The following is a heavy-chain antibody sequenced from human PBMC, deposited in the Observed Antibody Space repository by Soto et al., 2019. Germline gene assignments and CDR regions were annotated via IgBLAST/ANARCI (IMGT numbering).Heavy chain of an antibody. D-gene: IGHD2-2*01. Sequence: GGSLRLSCAASGFTFSSYSMNWVRQAPGKGLEWVSSISSSSSYIYYADSVKGRFTISRDNAKNSLYLQMNSLRAEDTAVYYCARDWVVVPAAGYYYYYGMDVWGQGTTVTVSS. CDR2: ISSSSSYI. V-gene: IGHV3-21*01. J-gene: IGHJ6*02. CDR3: ARDWVVVPAAGYYYYYGMDV. CDR1: GFTFSSYS.